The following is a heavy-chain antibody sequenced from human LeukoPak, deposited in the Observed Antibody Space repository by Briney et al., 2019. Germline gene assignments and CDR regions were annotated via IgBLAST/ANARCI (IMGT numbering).Heavy chain of an antibody. CDR3: ARVLWFGESSPLDY. J-gene: IGHJ4*02. CDR2: INTNTGNP. V-gene: IGHV7-4-1*02. D-gene: IGHD3-10*01. CDR1: GYTFTSYA. Sequence: ASVKVSCKASGYTFTSYAMNWVRQAPGQGLEWMGWINTNTGNPTYAQGFTGRFVFSLDTSVSTAYLQISSLKAEDTAVYYCARVLWFGESSPLDYWGQGTLVTVSS.